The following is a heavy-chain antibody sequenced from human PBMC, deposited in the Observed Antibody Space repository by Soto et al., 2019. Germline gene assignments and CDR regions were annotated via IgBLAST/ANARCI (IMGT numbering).Heavy chain of an antibody. CDR2: ISAYNGNT. V-gene: IGHV1-18*01. Sequence: QVQLVQSGAEVKKPGASVKVSCKASGYTFTSYGISWVRQAAGQGLEWMGWISAYNGNTNYAQKLQSRATRTTNASTSTGYVHLPSLRSDDTAVYYCASISPPVDYWGQGTLVTVSS. J-gene: IGHJ4*02. CDR1: GYTFTSYG. CDR3: ASISPPVDY. D-gene: IGHD3-9*01.